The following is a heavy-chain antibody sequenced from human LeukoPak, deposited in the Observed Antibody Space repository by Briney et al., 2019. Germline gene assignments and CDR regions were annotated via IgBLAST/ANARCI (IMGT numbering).Heavy chain of an antibody. V-gene: IGHV5-51*01. CDR2: IYPDDSDT. CDR3: SNGVIRGAFDY. Sequence: GESLKTSSKGSGYDFTTYGIAWVRQVPGKGLEWMGIIYPDDSDTIYSPSFQGQVTISADASISTAYLQWSSLKASDTAMYYCSNGVIRGAFDYWVQGTQVTVSS. J-gene: IGHJ4*02. CDR1: GYDFTTYG. D-gene: IGHD3-3*01.